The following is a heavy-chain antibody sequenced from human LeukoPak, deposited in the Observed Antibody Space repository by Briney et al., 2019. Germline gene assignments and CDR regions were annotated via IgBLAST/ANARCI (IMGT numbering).Heavy chain of an antibody. Sequence: GGSLRLSCAASGFSFSGSWMHWVRQAPAKGLVWVSRINSDGSTTAYADSVQGRFTISRDNAKNTLYLQMNSLRAEDTAVYYCIRGLGGGSDYWGLGTLVTVTS. CDR1: GFSFSGSW. CDR3: IRGLGGGSDY. J-gene: IGHJ4*02. V-gene: IGHV3-74*03. D-gene: IGHD4-23*01. CDR2: INSDGSTT.